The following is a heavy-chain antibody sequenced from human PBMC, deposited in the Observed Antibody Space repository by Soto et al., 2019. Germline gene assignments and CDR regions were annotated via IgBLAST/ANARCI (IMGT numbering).Heavy chain of an antibody. J-gene: IGHJ6*02. Sequence: GESLKISCKASGYNFTTFWISWMRQVPGKGLEWMGRIDPSDSYSNYSPSFQGHITISADKSINTAYLHFSNLKASDTAVYYCARISLPRIADYYYGMDVWGQGTTVTVSS. CDR1: GYNFTTFW. CDR2: IDPSDSYS. V-gene: IGHV5-10-1*01. CDR3: ARISLPRIADYYYGMDV. D-gene: IGHD6-13*01.